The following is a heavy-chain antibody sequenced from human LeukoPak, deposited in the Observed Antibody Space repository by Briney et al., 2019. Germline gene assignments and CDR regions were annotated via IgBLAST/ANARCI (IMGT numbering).Heavy chain of an antibody. CDR3: AKVWSADFWSGYFTWFDP. J-gene: IGHJ5*02. V-gene: IGHV3-23*01. CDR1: GFTFSVYA. D-gene: IGHD3-3*01. Sequence: GGSMRLSCTASGFTFSVYAMIWVRQAPEKGLEWVSGISGSGGSTYYADSVKGRFTISRDNSKNTLYLQMNSLRAEDTAVYYCAKVWSADFWSGYFTWFDPWGQGTLVTVSS. CDR2: ISGSGGST.